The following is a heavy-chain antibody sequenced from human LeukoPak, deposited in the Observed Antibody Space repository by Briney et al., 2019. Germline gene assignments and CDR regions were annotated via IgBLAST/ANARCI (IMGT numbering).Heavy chain of an antibody. CDR3: ARDVVPRDYGDTLNAYDL. CDR2: IHHDGRT. V-gene: IGHV4-34*01. CDR1: GGSLSGYY. J-gene: IGHJ3*01. Sequence: SETLSLTCAVSGGSLSGYYWSWLRQSPGKGLEWLGDIHHDGRTKYKSSFKSRITIFLVSSKNEVSLRLSPVTPADTALYFCARDVVPRDYGDTLNAYDLWGQGTMVTVS. D-gene: IGHD4-17*01.